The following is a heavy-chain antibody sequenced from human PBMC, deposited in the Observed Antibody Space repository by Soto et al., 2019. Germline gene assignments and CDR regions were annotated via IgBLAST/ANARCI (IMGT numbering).Heavy chain of an antibody. Sequence: SETLSLTCTVSGASITTRSDAWWSWVRQPPGKGLEWIGEIYHSGSTNYNPSLKSRVTMSVDKSKNQFSLRLSSVTAADTAVYYCAKMVGATLVDYWGLGTLVTVS. CDR2: IYHSGST. V-gene: IGHV4-4*02. D-gene: IGHD1-26*01. CDR1: GASITTRSDAW. CDR3: AKMVGATLVDY. J-gene: IGHJ4*02.